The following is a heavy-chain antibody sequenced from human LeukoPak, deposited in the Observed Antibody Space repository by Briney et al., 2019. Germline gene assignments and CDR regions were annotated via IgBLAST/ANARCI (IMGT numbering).Heavy chain of an antibody. D-gene: IGHD3-9*01. CDR3: ARAYYDILTGYYD. CDR2: INPSGGST. V-gene: IGHV1-46*01. J-gene: IGHJ4*02. Sequence: ASVKVSCKASGYTFTSYYMHWVRQAPGQGLEWMGIINPSGGSTSCAQKFQGRVTMTRDTSTSTVYMELSGLRSEDTAVYYCARAYYDILTGYYDWGQGTLVTVSS. CDR1: GYTFTSYY.